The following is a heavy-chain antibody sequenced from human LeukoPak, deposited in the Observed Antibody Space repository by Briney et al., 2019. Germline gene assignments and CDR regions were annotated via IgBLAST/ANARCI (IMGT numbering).Heavy chain of an antibody. CDR1: GGSISSYY. CDR3: ARTTEGYAGGPGYSYYYYMDV. J-gene: IGHJ6*03. D-gene: IGHD5-12*01. Sequence: PSETLSLTCTVSGGSISSYYWSWIRQPPGKGLEWIGYIHYSGSTHYNPSLKSRVTISVDTSKNQVSLKLRSVTAADTAVYYCARTTEGYAGGPGYSYYYYMDVWGKGTTVTISS. V-gene: IGHV4-59*01. CDR2: IHYSGST.